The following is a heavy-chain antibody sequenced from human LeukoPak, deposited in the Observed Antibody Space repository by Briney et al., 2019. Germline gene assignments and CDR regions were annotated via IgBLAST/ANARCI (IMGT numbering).Heavy chain of an antibody. CDR1: GGSISSYY. CDR2: IYYSGST. V-gene: IGHV4-59*12. Sequence: SETLSLTCTVSGGSISSYYWSWIRQPPGKGLEWIGYIYYSGSTNYNPSLKSRVTISVDTSKNQFSLKLSSVTAADTAVYYCARDTEYYDFWSGYSNYYYYMDVWGKGTTVTVSS. D-gene: IGHD3-3*01. J-gene: IGHJ6*03. CDR3: ARDTEYYDFWSGYSNYYYYMDV.